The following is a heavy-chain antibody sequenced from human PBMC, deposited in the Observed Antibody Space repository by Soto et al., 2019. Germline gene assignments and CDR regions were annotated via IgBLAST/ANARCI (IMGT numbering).Heavy chain of an antibody. J-gene: IGHJ5*02. CDR1: GGSISSDY. CDR2: IHYGGST. V-gene: IGHV4-59*01. Sequence: SETLSLTCTVPGGSISSDYWSWVRQPPGKGLEYIGYIHYGGSTNYNPSHKSRVTISIDTSKSQFSLKLSSVTAADTAVYYCARATHRTPNWLDPWGQGTLVTVSS. CDR3: ARATHRTPNWLDP.